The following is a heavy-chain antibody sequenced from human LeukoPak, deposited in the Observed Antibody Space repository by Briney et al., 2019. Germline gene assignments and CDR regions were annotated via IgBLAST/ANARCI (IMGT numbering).Heavy chain of an antibody. CDR2: ISSSSSYI. CDR3: AREDYDSSGYYRGNDY. CDR1: GFTFSSYS. J-gene: IGHJ4*02. Sequence: NPGGSLRLSCAASGFTFSSYSMNWVRQAPGKGLEWASSISSSSSYIYYADSVKGRFTISRDNAKNSLYLQMNSLRAEDTAVYYCAREDYDSSGYYRGNDYWGQGTLVTVSS. D-gene: IGHD3-22*01. V-gene: IGHV3-21*01.